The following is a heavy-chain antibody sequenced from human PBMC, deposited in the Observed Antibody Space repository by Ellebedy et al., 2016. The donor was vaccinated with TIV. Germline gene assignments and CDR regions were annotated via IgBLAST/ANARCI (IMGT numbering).Heavy chain of an antibody. CDR3: ARRVGREWYRYWPYFDY. V-gene: IGHV1-69*13. J-gene: IGHJ4*02. CDR2: IIPIFGTA. D-gene: IGHD3-16*02. CDR1: GGTFNNYA. Sequence: AASVTVSCKASGGTFNNYAISWVRQAPGQGLEWMGGIIPIFGTANYAQKFRGRVTITADESTSAAYMDLSRLRYEDTAVYYCARRVGREWYRYWPYFDYWGQGTLVTVSS.